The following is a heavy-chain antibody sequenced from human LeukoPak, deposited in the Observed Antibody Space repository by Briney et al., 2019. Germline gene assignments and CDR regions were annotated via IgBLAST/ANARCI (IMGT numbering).Heavy chain of an antibody. J-gene: IGHJ5*02. D-gene: IGHD3-3*01. CDR3: ARDRFLWGLGNWFDL. CDR1: GYTFTNYG. V-gene: IGHV1-18*01. Sequence: SVKVSCXTSGYTFTNYGISWVRQAPGQGLEWMGWVSTSNPHTNYAPKFRGRVIMTIDTSTTTAYLEMRSLTSDDTAVYYCARDRFLWGLGNWFDLWGQGTLVTVTS. CDR2: VSTSNPHT.